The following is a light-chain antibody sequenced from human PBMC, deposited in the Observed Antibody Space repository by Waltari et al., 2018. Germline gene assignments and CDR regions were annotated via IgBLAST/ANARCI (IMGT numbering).Light chain of an antibody. V-gene: IGLV3-19*01. J-gene: IGLJ1*01. CDR3: NSRDSSGNHYV. CDR1: SPRSYY. Sequence: SSELTQDPAVSVALGQPVRTPCQGASPRSYYDSWYQQKPGQAPVLVIYGKNNRPSGIPDRFSGSSSGNTASLTITGAQAEDEADYYCNSRDSSGNHYVFGTGTKVTVL. CDR2: GKN.